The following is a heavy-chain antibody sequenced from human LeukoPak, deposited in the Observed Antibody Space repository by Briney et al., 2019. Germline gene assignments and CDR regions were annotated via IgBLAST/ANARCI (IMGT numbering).Heavy chain of an antibody. V-gene: IGHV3-49*04. CDR1: GFTFGDYA. D-gene: IGHD2-15*01. J-gene: IGHJ4*02. Sequence: GGSLRLFCTASGFTFGDYAMSWVRQAPGKGLEWVGFIRSKAYGGTTEYAASVKGRFTISRDDSKSIAYLQMNSLKTEDTAVYYCTRHCSGGSCYGYWGQGTLVTVSS. CDR3: TRHCSGGSCYGY. CDR2: IRSKAYGGTT.